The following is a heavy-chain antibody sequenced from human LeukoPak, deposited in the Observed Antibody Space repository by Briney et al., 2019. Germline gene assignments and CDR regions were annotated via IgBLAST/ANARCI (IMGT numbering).Heavy chain of an antibody. Sequence: ASVKVSCKASGYTFTGYYMHWVRQAPGQGLEWMGWINPNSGSTNYAQKFQGRVTMTRDTSTSTAYMELSRLRSDDTAVYYCARAPGYSGYDFGYWGQGTLVTVSS. V-gene: IGHV1-2*02. D-gene: IGHD5-12*01. CDR3: ARAPGYSGYDFGY. J-gene: IGHJ4*02. CDR1: GYTFTGYY. CDR2: INPNSGST.